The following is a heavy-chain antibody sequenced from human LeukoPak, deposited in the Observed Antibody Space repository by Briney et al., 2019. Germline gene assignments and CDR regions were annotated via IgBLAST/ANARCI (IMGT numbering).Heavy chain of an antibody. CDR1: GGSISSNSYY. V-gene: IGHV4-39*01. D-gene: IGHD3-22*01. J-gene: IGHJ5*02. CDR3: ARHYCDSSGWWFDP. Sequence: SETLSLTCTVSGGSISSNSYYWSWIRQPPGRGLEWIGGINHSGSTNYNPSLKSRVTISVDTSKNQFSLKLSSVTAADTAVYYCARHYCDSSGWWFDPWGQGTLVTVSS. CDR2: INHSGST.